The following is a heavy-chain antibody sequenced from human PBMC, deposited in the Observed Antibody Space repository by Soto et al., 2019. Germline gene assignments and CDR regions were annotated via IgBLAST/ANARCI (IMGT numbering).Heavy chain of an antibody. D-gene: IGHD3-10*02. CDR3: ARGDVSTGAMDV. J-gene: IGHJ6*02. CDR1: GFTFSSFA. V-gene: IGHV3-23*01. Sequence: VQVLESGGDLVQPGGSLRLSCSASGFTFSSFAMRWVRQAPGKGLEWVSAISGSAGTTYYADSVKGRFTISRDNSKNILYLQMNSLRAEDTAVYFCARGDVSTGAMDVWGQGTTVTVSS. CDR2: ISGSAGTT.